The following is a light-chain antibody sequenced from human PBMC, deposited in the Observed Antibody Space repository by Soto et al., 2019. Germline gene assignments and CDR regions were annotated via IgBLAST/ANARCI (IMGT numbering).Light chain of an antibody. CDR1: SSNIGSNS. J-gene: IGLJ2*01. V-gene: IGLV1-47*01. Sequence: QSVLTQPPSASGTPGQRVTISCSGSSSNIGSNSVYWYQQLPGAAPKLLIYRNNQRPSGVPDRFSGSKSGTSASLAISGLRSEDEADYYCAAWDDSRGVFGGGTQLTVL. CDR3: AAWDDSRGV. CDR2: RNN.